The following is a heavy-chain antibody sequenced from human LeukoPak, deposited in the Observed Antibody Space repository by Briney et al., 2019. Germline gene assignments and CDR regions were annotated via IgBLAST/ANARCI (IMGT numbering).Heavy chain of an antibody. CDR3: ARVLGNIVVVPAAARILGDDAFDI. CDR2: ISSNGGST. D-gene: IGHD2-2*01. J-gene: IGHJ3*02. Sequence: GGSLRLSCAASGFTFSSYAMHWVRQAPGKGLEYVSAISSNGGSTYYANSVKGRFTISRDNSKNTLYLQMDSLRSEDTAVYYCARVLGNIVVVPAAARILGDDAFDIWGQGTMVTVSS. V-gene: IGHV3-64*01. CDR1: GFTFSSYA.